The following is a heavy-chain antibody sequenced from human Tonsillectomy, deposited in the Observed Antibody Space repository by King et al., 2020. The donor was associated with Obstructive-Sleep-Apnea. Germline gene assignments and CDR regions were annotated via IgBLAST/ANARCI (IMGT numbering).Heavy chain of an antibody. V-gene: IGHV1-2*02. Sequence: QLVQSGAEVKKPGASVKVSCKASGYTFTGYHIHWVRQAPGHGLEWMGWINPNSGATYYAQKFQGRVTMTRDTSISTAYMELSRLRSDDTAVYYCATVAVATATYYFDYWGQATLVTVSS. CDR3: ATVAVATATYYFDY. CDR2: INPNSGAT. CDR1: GYTFTGYH. J-gene: IGHJ4*02. D-gene: IGHD4-17*01.